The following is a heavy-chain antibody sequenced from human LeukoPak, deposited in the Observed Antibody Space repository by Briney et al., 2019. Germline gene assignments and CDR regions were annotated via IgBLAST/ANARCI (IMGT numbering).Heavy chain of an antibody. V-gene: IGHV7-4-1*02. D-gene: IGHD6-13*01. J-gene: IGHJ4*02. Sequence: ASVKVSCKASGYTFTSYGISWVRQAPRQGLEWMGWINTNTGNPTYAQGFTGRFVFSLDTSVSTAYLQISSLKAEDTAVYYCARDPSSSCHWGQGTLVTVSS. CDR3: ARDPSSSCH. CDR1: GYTFTSYG. CDR2: INTNTGNP.